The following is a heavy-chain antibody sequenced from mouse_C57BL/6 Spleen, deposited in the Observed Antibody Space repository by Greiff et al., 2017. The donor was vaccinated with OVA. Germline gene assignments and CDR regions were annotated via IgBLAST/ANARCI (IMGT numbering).Heavy chain of an antibody. V-gene: IGHV5-4*01. D-gene: IGHD1-1*01. CDR3: ARDYYGSSYGYFDV. Sequence: EVQRVESGGGLVKPGGSLKLSCAASGFTFSSYAMSWVRQTPETRLEWVATISDGGSYTYYPDNVKGRFTISRDNAKNNLYLQMSHLKSEDTAMYYCARDYYGSSYGYFDVWGTGTTVTVSS. CDR1: GFTFSSYA. CDR2: ISDGGSYT. J-gene: IGHJ1*03.